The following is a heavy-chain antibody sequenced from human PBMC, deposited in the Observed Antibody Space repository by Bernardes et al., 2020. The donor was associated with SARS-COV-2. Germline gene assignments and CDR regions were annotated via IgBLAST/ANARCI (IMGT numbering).Heavy chain of an antibody. V-gene: IGHV3-23*01. D-gene: IGHD1-1*01. CDR3: AKPGTDY. Sequence: GGALRPSRSAPGFPLIRFSMSWVCPAPGEGVEWGSIISGSGGRTNYADSVMGRFTISRDNSKNTLFLQMKRLRAEDTAVYYCAKPGTDYWGQGTLVTVSA. J-gene: IGHJ4*02. CDR1: GFPLIRFS. CDR2: ISGSGGRT.